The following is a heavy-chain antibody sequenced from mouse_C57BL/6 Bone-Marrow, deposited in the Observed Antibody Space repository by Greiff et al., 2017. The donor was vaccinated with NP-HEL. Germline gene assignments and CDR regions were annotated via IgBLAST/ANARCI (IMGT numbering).Heavy chain of an antibody. D-gene: IGHD1-1*01. Sequence: VQRVESGPGLVAPSQSLSITCTVSGFSLTSYAISWVRQPPGKGLEWLGVIWTGGGTNYNSALKSRLSISKDNSKRQVFLKMNSLQTDDTARYYCARALSYGSSCYFDYWGQGTTLTVSS. CDR2: IWTGGGT. CDR1: GFSLTSYA. J-gene: IGHJ2*01. CDR3: ARALSYGSSCYFDY. V-gene: IGHV2-9-1*01.